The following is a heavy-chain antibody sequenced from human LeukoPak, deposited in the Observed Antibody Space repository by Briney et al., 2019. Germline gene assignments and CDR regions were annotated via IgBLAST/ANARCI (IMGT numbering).Heavy chain of an antibody. Sequence: SETLSLTCTVSGGSISSSNYYWGWSRQPPGKGLEWIGSTYYSGSTYYNPSLKSRVTISVDTSRNHFSLKLTSVTAADTAVYYCARPYGSAYMDVWGKGTTVTISS. CDR1: GGSISSSNYY. D-gene: IGHD3-10*01. V-gene: IGHV4-39*01. J-gene: IGHJ6*03. CDR2: TYYSGST. CDR3: ARPYGSAYMDV.